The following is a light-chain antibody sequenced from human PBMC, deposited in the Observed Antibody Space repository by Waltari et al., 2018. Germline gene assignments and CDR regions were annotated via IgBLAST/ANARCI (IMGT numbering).Light chain of an antibody. Sequence: QSVLTQPPSASGTPGQSVTISCSGSSSNIGSNPVHWYQHLPGTAPKLLIFSDNQRPSGVPDRFSGSKSGSSASLAISGLQSYDESLFYCAAWDDSLNALVFGGGTQLTVL. V-gene: IGLV1-44*01. CDR2: SDN. J-gene: IGLJ2*01. CDR3: AAWDDSLNALV. CDR1: SSNIGSNP.